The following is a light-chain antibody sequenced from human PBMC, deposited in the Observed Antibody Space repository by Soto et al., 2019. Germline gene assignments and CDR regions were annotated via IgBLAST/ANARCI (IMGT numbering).Light chain of an antibody. CDR2: AAD. CDR1: PSIGSY. Sequence: QLTQAPSLLSASVGDRVTITCRASPSIGSYLNWYQHKPGEAPKLLIFAADTLKSGVPSRFSGSGFNKEFTLTVTSLQPEDFGTYYCQQNYDVPYTFGLGTRVEIK. CDR3: QQNYDVPYT. V-gene: IGKV1-39*01. J-gene: IGKJ2*01.